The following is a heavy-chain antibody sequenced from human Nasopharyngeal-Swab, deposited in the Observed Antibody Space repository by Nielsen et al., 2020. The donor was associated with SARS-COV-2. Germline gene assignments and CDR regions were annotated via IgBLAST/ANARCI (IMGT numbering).Heavy chain of an antibody. CDR1: GFSLSASGFC. CDR2: IDWDDSK. D-gene: IGHD3-10*01. CDR3: ARSTYLHSSGRRGLDV. V-gene: IGHV2-70*01. Sequence: GPTLVKPTQTLTLTCSVSGFSLSASGFCVNWIRQPPGRALEWLAVIDWDDSKSYNSSLRSRLAIYKDTFRDEVVLTVANMDPLDTGTYFCARSTYLHSSGRRGLDVWGQGTTVTVSS. J-gene: IGHJ6*02.